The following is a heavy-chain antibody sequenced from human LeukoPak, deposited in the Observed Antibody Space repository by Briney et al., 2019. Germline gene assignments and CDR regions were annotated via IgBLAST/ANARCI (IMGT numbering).Heavy chain of an antibody. CDR1: GGSISSYY. J-gene: IGHJ4*02. D-gene: IGHD5-18*01. CDR2: IYYSGST. Sequence: SETLSLTCTVSGGSISSYYWSWIRQPPGKGLEWIGYIYYSGSTNYNPSLKSRVTISVDTSKNQFSLKLSSVTAADTAVYYCASAVSSGPNTALPDYWGQGTLVTVSS. V-gene: IGHV4-59*08. CDR3: ASAVSSGPNTALPDY.